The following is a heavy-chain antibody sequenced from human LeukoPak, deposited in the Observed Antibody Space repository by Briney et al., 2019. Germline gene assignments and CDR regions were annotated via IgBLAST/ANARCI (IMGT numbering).Heavy chain of an antibody. Sequence: NPGGSLRLSCTASGFAFSSYTMNWVRQAPGKGLEWVSCISSTSKYIYYADAVKGRFAISRDNTKNSLFLQMNSLRGEDTAVYYCAKQDVRATNTLYFQYWGQGTLVTVSS. CDR2: ISSTSKYI. J-gene: IGHJ1*01. CDR1: GFAFSSYT. CDR3: AKQDVRATNTLYFQY. V-gene: IGHV3-21*06. D-gene: IGHD1-26*01.